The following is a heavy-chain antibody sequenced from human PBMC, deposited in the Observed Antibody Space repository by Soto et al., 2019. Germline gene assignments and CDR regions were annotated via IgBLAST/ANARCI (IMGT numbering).Heavy chain of an antibody. D-gene: IGHD1-1*01. J-gene: IGHJ3*02. Sequence: QLQLQESGPGLVKPSETLSLTCTVSGGSISSSSYYWGWIRQPPGKGLEWIGSIYYSGSTYYNPSLKSRVTISVDTSKNQFSLKLSSVTAADTAVYYCASFRYNWNDRGAFDIWGQGTMVTVSS. CDR1: GGSISSSSYY. CDR2: IYYSGST. CDR3: ASFRYNWNDRGAFDI. V-gene: IGHV4-39*01.